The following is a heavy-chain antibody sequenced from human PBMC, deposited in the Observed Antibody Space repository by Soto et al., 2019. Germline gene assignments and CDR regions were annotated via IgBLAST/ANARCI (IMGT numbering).Heavy chain of an antibody. CDR1: GGSISSGGYY. Sequence: QVQLQESGPGLVKPSQTLSLTCTVSGGSISSGGYYWSWIRQHPGKGLEWIGYIYYSGSTYYNPSLKSRVTISVDTSKNQFSLKLSSVTAADTAVYYCARGWRVNARRAGNWFDPWGQGTLVTVSS. V-gene: IGHV4-31*03. CDR3: ARGWRVNARRAGNWFDP. D-gene: IGHD1-1*01. CDR2: IYYSGST. J-gene: IGHJ5*02.